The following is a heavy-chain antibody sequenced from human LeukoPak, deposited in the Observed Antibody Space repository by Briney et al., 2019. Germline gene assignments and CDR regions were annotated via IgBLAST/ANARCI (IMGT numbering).Heavy chain of an antibody. CDR2: ISAYNGNT. D-gene: IGHD2-15*01. CDR3: ARYLRYCSGGSCRYNWFDP. Sequence: GASVKVSCKASGYTFTSYGISWVRQAPGQGLEWMGWISAYNGNTNYAQKFQGRVTMTRNTSISTAYMELSSLRSEDTAVYYCARYLRYCSGGSCRYNWFDPWGQGTLVTVSS. CDR1: GYTFTSYG. J-gene: IGHJ5*02. V-gene: IGHV1-18*01.